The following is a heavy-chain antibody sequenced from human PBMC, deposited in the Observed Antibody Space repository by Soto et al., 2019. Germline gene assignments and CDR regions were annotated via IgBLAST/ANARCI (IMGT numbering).Heavy chain of an antibody. V-gene: IGHV3-21*01. D-gene: IGHD3-3*01. CDR1: GFTFSSYS. CDR2: ISSSSSYI. J-gene: IGHJ5*02. Sequence: GGSLRLSCAASGFTFSSYSMNWVRQAPGKGLEWVSSISSSSSYIYYADTVKGRFTISRDNAKNSLYLQMNSLRAEDTVVYYCAATYDFWSGYYHNWFDPWGQGTLVTVSS. CDR3: AATYDFWSGYYHNWFDP.